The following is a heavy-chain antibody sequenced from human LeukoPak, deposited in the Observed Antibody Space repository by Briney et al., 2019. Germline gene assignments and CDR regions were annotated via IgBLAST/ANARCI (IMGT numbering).Heavy chain of an antibody. Sequence: SETLSLTCAVYGGSFSGYYWSWIRQPPGKGLEWIGSIYYSGSTYYNPSLKSRVTISVDTSKNQFSLKLSSVTAADTAVYYCARGITKSWFDPWGQGTLVTVSS. CDR2: IYYSGST. CDR3: ARGITKSWFDP. D-gene: IGHD3-10*01. J-gene: IGHJ5*02. CDR1: GGSFSGYY. V-gene: IGHV4-34*01.